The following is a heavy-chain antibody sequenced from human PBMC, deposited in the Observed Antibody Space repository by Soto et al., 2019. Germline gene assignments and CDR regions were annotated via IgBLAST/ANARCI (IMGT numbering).Heavy chain of an antibody. V-gene: IGHV2-70*04. J-gene: IGHJ5*02. CDR1: GFSLSTSGMR. D-gene: IGHD5-12*01. CDR2: IDWDDDK. CDR3: AKTGTDGSWFDP. Sequence: SGPTLVNPTQTLTLTCTFSGFSLSTSGMRVSWIRQPPGKALEWLARIDWDDDKFYSTSLRTRLSISKDTSKNQVVLSMTNMDPVDTATYYCAKTGTDGSWFDPWGQGTLVTVSS.